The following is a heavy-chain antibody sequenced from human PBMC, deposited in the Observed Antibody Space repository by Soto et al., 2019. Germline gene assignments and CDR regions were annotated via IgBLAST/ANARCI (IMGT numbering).Heavy chain of an antibody. Sequence: QLQLQESGSGLVKPSQTLSLTCTVSGGSISSGGYSWNWIRQPPGKGLEWIGNIYQSGTTAYNPSLKSRVTISVDSSKNQFSLKLSSVTAADTAVYDCARDNRSGYYFDYWGQGTLVTVSS. V-gene: IGHV4-30-2*01. J-gene: IGHJ4*02. D-gene: IGHD3-22*01. CDR3: ARDNRSGYYFDY. CDR1: GGSISSGGYS. CDR2: IYQSGTT.